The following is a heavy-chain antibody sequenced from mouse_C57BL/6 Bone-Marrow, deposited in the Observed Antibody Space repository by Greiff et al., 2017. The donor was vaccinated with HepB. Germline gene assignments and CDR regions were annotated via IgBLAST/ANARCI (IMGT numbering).Heavy chain of an antibody. CDR3: ARHYDGYRYYYAMDY. Sequence: EVHLVESGPGLVKPSQSLSLTCSVTGYSITSGYYWNWIRQFPGNKLEWMGYISYDGSNNYNPSLKNRISITRDTSKNQFFLKLNSVTTEDTATYYCARHYDGYRYYYAMDYWGQGTSVTVSS. D-gene: IGHD2-3*01. V-gene: IGHV3-6*01. J-gene: IGHJ4*01. CDR2: ISYDGSN. CDR1: GYSITSGYY.